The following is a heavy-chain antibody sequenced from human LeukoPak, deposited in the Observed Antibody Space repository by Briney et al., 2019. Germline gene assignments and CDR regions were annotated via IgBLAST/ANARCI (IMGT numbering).Heavy chain of an antibody. J-gene: IGHJ4*02. CDR3: ASTQTFDY. CDR2: IKQDGSER. CDR1: GFTFSNYW. Sequence: GGSLRLSCTASGFTFSNYWMSWVRQAPGKGLEWVANIKQDGSERYYADSVRGRFTISRDNAKSSLYLQLNSLRVEDTAVYHCASTQTFDYWGQGTLVTVSS. V-gene: IGHV3-7*05.